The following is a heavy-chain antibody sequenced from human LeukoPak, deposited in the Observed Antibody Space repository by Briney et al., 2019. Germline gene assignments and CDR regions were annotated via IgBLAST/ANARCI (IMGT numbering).Heavy chain of an antibody. CDR1: GFTFSSYW. J-gene: IGHJ3*02. Sequence: GGSLRLSCAASGFTFSSYWMSWVRQAPGKGLEWVSSISSSSSYIHYADSVKGRFTISRDNAKNSLYLQMNSLRAEDTAVYYCARADDYGGNLDAFDIWGQGTMVTVSS. D-gene: IGHD4-23*01. V-gene: IGHV3-21*01. CDR3: ARADDYGGNLDAFDI. CDR2: ISSSSSYI.